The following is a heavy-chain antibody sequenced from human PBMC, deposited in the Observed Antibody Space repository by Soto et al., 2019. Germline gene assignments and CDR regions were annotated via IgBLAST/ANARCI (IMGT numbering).Heavy chain of an antibody. J-gene: IGHJ5*02. CDR2: IYYSKST. CDR3: ARSVFP. Sequence: QVQLQESGPGLVKPSQTLSLTCTVSGGSISSGGYYWSWIRQHPGKGLEWIGYIYYSKSTYYNPSLTTRLTISLATSNTPFSLKLTSLTAADTAVYYCARSVFPWGHGTLVTVSS. V-gene: IGHV4-31*03. CDR1: GGSISSGGYY.